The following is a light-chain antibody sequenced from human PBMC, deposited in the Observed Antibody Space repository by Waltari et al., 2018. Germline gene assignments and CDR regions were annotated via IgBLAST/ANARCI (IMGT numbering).Light chain of an antibody. CDR3: QHYVRLPAT. CDR1: QSVSRA. V-gene: IGKV3-20*01. J-gene: IGKJ1*01. Sequence: EIVLTQSPGSLSSSPGERVTLSCRASQSVSRALAWYQQKPGQAPRLLIFGSSNRPPGIPDRFSGIGSGTDFSLTISRLEPEDFAVYYCQHYVRLPATFGRGTKVEIK. CDR2: GSS.